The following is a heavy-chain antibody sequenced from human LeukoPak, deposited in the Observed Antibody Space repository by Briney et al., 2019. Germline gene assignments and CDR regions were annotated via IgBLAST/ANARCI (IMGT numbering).Heavy chain of an antibody. CDR3: AGFKSGPAFEY. Sequence: PSETLSLTCSVSGDSISSFHWSWIRQPPGKGLEWIGFAYYNGDTKQNPSLKGRATLSVDTSKSQFSLKLTSVAAADTAVYYCAGFKSGPAFEYWGQGTLVTVSS. J-gene: IGHJ4*02. CDR1: GDSISSFH. CDR2: AYYNGDT. V-gene: IGHV4-59*01.